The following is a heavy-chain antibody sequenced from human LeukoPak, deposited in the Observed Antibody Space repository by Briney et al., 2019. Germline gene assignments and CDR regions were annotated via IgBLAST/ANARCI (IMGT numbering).Heavy chain of an antibody. D-gene: IGHD3-3*01. V-gene: IGHV1-69*05. CDR2: IIPIFGTA. J-gene: IGHJ5*02. Sequence: SVKVSCKASGGTFSCYAISWVRQPPGQGLQWVGGIIPIFGTANYAQKFQGRVTITTDESTSTAYMELSSLRSEDTAVYYCARTTLGDRYYDFWSGSNWFDPWGQGTLVTVSS. CDR3: ARTTLGDRYYDFWSGSNWFDP. CDR1: GGTFSCYA.